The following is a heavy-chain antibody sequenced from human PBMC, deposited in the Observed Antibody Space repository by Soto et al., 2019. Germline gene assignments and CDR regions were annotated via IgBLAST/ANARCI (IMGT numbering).Heavy chain of an antibody. Sequence: GGSLRLSCAASGFTFSSYAMNCVRQAPGKGLEWVADISHGGGRTYYVDSVKGRFTISRDNAKNSLYLQMNSLRAEDTAMYYCARPLWFGELFSQVYFDYWGQGTLVTVSS. J-gene: IGHJ4*02. V-gene: IGHV3-7*01. CDR1: GFTFSSYA. D-gene: IGHD3-10*01. CDR2: ISHGGGRT. CDR3: ARPLWFGELFSQVYFDY.